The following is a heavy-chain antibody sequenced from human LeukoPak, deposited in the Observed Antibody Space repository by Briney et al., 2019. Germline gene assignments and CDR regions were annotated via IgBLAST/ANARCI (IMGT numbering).Heavy chain of an antibody. D-gene: IGHD5-18*01. CDR3: ARVPDTAMVTAGYYGMDV. CDR1: GFTFSSYA. CDR2: ISGSGGST. Sequence: GGSLRLSCAASGFTFSSYAMSWVRQAPGKGLEWVSAISGSGGSTYYADSVKGRFTISRDNSKNTLYLQMNSLRAEDTAVYYCARVPDTAMVTAGYYGMDVWGQGTTVTVSS. V-gene: IGHV3-23*01. J-gene: IGHJ6*02.